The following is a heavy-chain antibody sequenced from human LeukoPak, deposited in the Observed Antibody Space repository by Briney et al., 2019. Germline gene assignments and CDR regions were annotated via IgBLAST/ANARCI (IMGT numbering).Heavy chain of an antibody. CDR3: ARDGAYCGGDCYSVYGMDV. Sequence: ASVKVSCKASGYTFSSYAMNWVRQAPGQGLEWMGWINTNTGNPTYAQGFTGRFDFSLDTSVNTANLQISSLKAEDTAVYYCARDGAYCGGDCYSVYGMDVWGQGTTVTVSS. V-gene: IGHV7-4-1*02. CDR1: GYTFSSYA. D-gene: IGHD2-21*02. J-gene: IGHJ6*02. CDR2: INTNTGNP.